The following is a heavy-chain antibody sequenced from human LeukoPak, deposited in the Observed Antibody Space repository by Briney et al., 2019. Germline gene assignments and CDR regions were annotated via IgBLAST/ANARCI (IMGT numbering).Heavy chain of an antibody. CDR3: ASGSTGYYDSSGYYYDWFDP. J-gene: IGHJ5*02. V-gene: IGHV4-39*07. CDR1: GGSISSSSYY. CDR2: IYYSGST. D-gene: IGHD3-22*01. Sequence: SETLSLTCTVSGGSISSSSYYWGWIRQPPGKGLEWIGSIYYSGSTYYNPSLKSRVTISVDTSKNQFSLKLSSVTAADTAVYYCASGSTGYYDSSGYYYDWFDPWGQGTLVTVSS.